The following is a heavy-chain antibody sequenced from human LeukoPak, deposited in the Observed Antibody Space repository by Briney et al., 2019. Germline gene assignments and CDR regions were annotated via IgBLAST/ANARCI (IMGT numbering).Heavy chain of an antibody. CDR1: GGSISSYY. V-gene: IGHV4-59*01. CDR2: IYYSGST. Sequence: SETLSLTCTVSGGSISSYYWSWIRQPPGKGLEWIGYIYYSGSTSYNPSLRSRVTISVDTSKNQFSLKLSSVTAADTAVYYCARGPSYGSGSYSFDYWGQGTLVTVSS. D-gene: IGHD3-10*01. CDR3: ARGPSYGSGSYSFDY. J-gene: IGHJ4*02.